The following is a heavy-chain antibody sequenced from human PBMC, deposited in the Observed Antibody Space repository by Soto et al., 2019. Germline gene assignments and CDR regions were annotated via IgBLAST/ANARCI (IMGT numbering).Heavy chain of an antibody. CDR3: ARGPPAYGEGGAFAI. Sequence: SETLSLTCTVSGGSISSYYWSWIRQPPGKGLEWIGYIYYSGSTNYNPSLKSRVTISVDTSKNRSSLKLSSVTAADTAVYYCARGPPAYGEGGAFAIWGQGTMVTVS. V-gene: IGHV4-59*01. CDR2: IYYSGST. D-gene: IGHD4-17*01. J-gene: IGHJ3*02. CDR1: GGSISSYY.